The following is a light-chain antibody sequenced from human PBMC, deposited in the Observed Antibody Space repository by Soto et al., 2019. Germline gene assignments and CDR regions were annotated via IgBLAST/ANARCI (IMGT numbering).Light chain of an antibody. V-gene: IGKV3-15*01. J-gene: IGKJ4*01. Sequence: EIVMTQSPATLSVSPGERATLSCRASQSVSSNLAWYQQKPGQAPRLLIYGASTRATGIPARFSGSGSGTEFTLTISSLQSEDFAVYYCQQYNNRPPGTPLTFGGGTKVEIK. CDR3: QQYNNRPPGTPLT. CDR2: GAS. CDR1: QSVSSN.